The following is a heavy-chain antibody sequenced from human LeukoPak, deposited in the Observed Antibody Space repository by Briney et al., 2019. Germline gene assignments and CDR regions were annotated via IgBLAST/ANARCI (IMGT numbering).Heavy chain of an antibody. V-gene: IGHV3-74*01. J-gene: IGHJ6*03. CDR1: GFTFSSYW. D-gene: IGHD2-2*01. Sequence: PGGSLRLSCAASGFTFSSYWMHWVRQAPGKGLVWVSRINTDGSNTSYADSVKGRFTISRDNAKNTLYLQMNSLRAEDTAVYYCARAPTDIVVVAAAIHYYHYMDVWGKGTTVTVSS. CDR3: ARAPTDIVVVAAAIHYYHYMDV. CDR2: INTDGSNT.